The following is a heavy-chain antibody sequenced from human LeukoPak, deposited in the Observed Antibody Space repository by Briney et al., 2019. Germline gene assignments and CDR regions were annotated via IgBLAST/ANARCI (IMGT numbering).Heavy chain of an antibody. V-gene: IGHV4-61*02. CDR2: IYHSGST. CDR1: GGSISSGSYY. CDR3: ARAPGYYDSSGYYVDY. J-gene: IGHJ4*02. Sequence: PSQTLSLTCTVSGGSISSGSYYWSWIRQPAGKGLEWIGSIYHSGSTYYNPSLKSRVTISVDTSKNQFSLKLSSVTAADTAVYYCARAPGYYDSSGYYVDYWGQGTLVTVSS. D-gene: IGHD3-22*01.